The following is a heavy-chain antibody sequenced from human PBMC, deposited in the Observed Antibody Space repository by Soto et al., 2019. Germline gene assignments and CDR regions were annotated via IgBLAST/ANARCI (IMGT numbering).Heavy chain of an antibody. V-gene: IGHV4-61*01. CDR1: GGSVSSGSYY. CDR2: IYYSGST. Sequence: PSETLSLTCTVSGGSVSSGSYYWSWIRQPPGKGLEWIGYIYYSGSTNYNPSLKSRVTISVDTSKNQFPLKLSSVTAADTAVYYCARDHSFDPWGQGTLVTVSS. CDR3: ARDHSFDP. J-gene: IGHJ5*02.